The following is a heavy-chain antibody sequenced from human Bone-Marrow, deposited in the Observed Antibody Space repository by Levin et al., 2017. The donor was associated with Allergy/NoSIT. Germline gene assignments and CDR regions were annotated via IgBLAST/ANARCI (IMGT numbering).Heavy chain of an antibody. CDR1: GFTFSDYG. Sequence: GGSLRLSCAASGFTFSDYGMNWVRQTPGKGLEWVAVISYDGSHKFYVDSVKGRFTISRDNSKNTLYLETSSLRAEDTAVYYCAKDRDYDDSRGWHHGMDVWGQGTTVTVSS. V-gene: IGHV3-30*18. D-gene: IGHD3-22*01. J-gene: IGHJ6*02. CDR3: AKDRDYDDSRGWHHGMDV. CDR2: ISYDGSHK.